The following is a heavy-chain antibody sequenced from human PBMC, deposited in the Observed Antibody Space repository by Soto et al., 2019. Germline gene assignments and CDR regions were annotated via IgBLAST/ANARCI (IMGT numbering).Heavy chain of an antibody. V-gene: IGHV3-30-3*01. CDR3: ARDGDVDTAMPRNYYYYYGMDV. Sequence: QVQLVESGGGVVQPRRSLRLSCAASGFTFSSYAMHWVRQAPGKGLEWVAVISYDGSNKYYADSVKGRFTISRDNSKNTLYLQMNSLRAEDTAVYYCARDGDVDTAMPRNYYYYYGMDVWGQGTTVTVSS. J-gene: IGHJ6*02. CDR2: ISYDGSNK. D-gene: IGHD5-18*01. CDR1: GFTFSSYA.